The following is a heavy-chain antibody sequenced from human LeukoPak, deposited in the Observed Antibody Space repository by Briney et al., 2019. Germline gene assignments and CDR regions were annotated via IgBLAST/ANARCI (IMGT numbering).Heavy chain of an antibody. CDR2: IKSQTDGGTT. Sequence: GGPLRLSCASSGCTFSNAWMSLGRQAPGKGLGWVGRIKSQTDGGTTDSAAPEKGRFTTSKDYSKNALYLQMNRLKTEDTAEYYCTTDYEVDLDAFDIWGQGTMVTVSS. CDR1: GCTFSNAW. CDR3: TTDYEVDLDAFDI. J-gene: IGHJ3*02. V-gene: IGHV3-15*01. D-gene: IGHD3-16*01.